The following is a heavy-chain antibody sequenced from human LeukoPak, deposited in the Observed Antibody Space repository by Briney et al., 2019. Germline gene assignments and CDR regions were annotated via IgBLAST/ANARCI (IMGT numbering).Heavy chain of an antibody. CDR3: ARANWNMDAFDI. V-gene: IGHV3-21*06. D-gene: IGHD1-1*01. CDR2: ISSSSSYI. Sequence: PGGSLRLSCAASGFTFSSYSMNWVRQAPGKGLEWVSSISSSSSYIYYADSVKGRFTISRDNAKNSLYLQMNSLRAEDTAVYYCARANWNMDAFDIWGQGTMVTVSS. J-gene: IGHJ3*02. CDR1: GFTFSSYS.